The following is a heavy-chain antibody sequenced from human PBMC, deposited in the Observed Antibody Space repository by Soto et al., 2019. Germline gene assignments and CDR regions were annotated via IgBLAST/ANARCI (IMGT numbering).Heavy chain of an antibody. CDR1: GGTFNLYA. Sequence: QVLVVQSGAEVKKPGSSVKVSCKVSGGTFNLYAMSWVRQAPGQGLEWMGGIIPSFNTAKYAQKFQGRVTITADEATSTAYMELSSLRSEDTAVYFCASGPFTLSGNAFDYWGQGTLVTVSS. V-gene: IGHV1-69*01. CDR3: ASGPFTLSGNAFDY. CDR2: IIPSFNTA. J-gene: IGHJ4*02. D-gene: IGHD1-26*01.